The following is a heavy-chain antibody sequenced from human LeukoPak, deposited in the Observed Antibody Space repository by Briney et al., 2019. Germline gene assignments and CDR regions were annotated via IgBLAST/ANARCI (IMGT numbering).Heavy chain of an antibody. Sequence: GGSLRLSCAASGFTFSSYWMNWARQAPGKGLEWVASINHNGNVNYYVDSVKGRFTISRDNAKNSLYLQMSSLRAEDTAVYYCATDRGWRTSGYYLYYFEYWGQGTLVTFSS. CDR1: GFTFSSYW. D-gene: IGHD3-3*01. V-gene: IGHV3-7*01. CDR2: INHNGNVN. J-gene: IGHJ4*02. CDR3: ATDRGWRTSGYYLYYFEY.